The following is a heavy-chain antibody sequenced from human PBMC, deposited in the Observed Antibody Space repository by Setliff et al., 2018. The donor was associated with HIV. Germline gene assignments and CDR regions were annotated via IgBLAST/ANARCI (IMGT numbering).Heavy chain of an antibody. J-gene: IGHJ5*02. V-gene: IGHV4-39*01. CDR2: IHYNEKT. CDR3: ASRVYYYDSNNFLREEGFDP. CDR1: GGSASNSRYY. D-gene: IGHD3-22*01. Sequence: SETLSLTCTVSGGSASNSRYYWAWIRQPPGKGLEYIGSIHYNEKTYYNPSLKSRVTISIDTSKNQFSLNLTAVTAADTAVYYCASRVYYYDSNNFLREEGFDPWGQGTLVTVSS.